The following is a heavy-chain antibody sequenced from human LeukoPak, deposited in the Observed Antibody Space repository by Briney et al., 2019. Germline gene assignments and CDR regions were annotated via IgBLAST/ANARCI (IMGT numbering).Heavy chain of an antibody. CDR1: GYTLTELS. D-gene: IGHD6-19*01. CDR3: ATQSPLIAVAVYYYYYYGMDV. Sequence: ASVKVSCKDSGYTLTELSMHWVRQAPGKGLEWMGGFDPEDGETIYAQKFQGRVTMTEDTSTDTAYMELSSLRSEDTAVYYCATQSPLIAVAVYYYYYYGMDVWGQGTTVTVSS. CDR2: FDPEDGET. J-gene: IGHJ6*02. V-gene: IGHV1-24*01.